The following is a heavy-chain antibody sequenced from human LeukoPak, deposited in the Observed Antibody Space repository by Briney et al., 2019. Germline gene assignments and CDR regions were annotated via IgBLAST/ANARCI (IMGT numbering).Heavy chain of an antibody. CDR3: ARGNSYYYYYMDV. CDR2: IRYDGSNK. D-gene: IGHD4-11*01. CDR1: GFTFSSYG. Sequence: GGSLRLSXAASGFTFSSYGMHWVRQAPGKELEWVAFIRYDGSNKYYADSVKGRFTISRDNSKNTLYLQMNSLRAEDTAVYYCARGNSYYYYYMDVWGKGTTVTVSS. J-gene: IGHJ6*03. V-gene: IGHV3-30*02.